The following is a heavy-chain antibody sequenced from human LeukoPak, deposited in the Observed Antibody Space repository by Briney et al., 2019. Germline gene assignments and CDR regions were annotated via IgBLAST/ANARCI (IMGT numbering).Heavy chain of an antibody. CDR1: GFTVSSNY. J-gene: IGHJ5*01. Sequence: GGSLRLSCAPSGFTVSSNYMSWVRQAPGKGLEWVSVIYRVGSTYYTASVKGRVTISRDNAKNTLFLQSDSLRVEDTAVYYCTRLKRSAPNWFDFWGQGTLVTVSS. CDR3: TRLKRSAPNWFDF. CDR2: IYRVGST. V-gene: IGHV3-53*01.